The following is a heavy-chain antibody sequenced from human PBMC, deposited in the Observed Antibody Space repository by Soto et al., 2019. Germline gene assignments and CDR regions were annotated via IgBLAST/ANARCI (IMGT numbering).Heavy chain of an antibody. CDR2: LNPNSGNT. J-gene: IGHJ5*02. CDR1: GYMFSTYD. V-gene: IGHV1-8*01. Sequence: QVQLVQAGAEVKKPGAAVKVSCKASGYMFSTYDINWVRQAPGPGLEWRGWLNPNSGNTGYAQQFQGRVTMTRNTSIKTAYMELSSRGSADTAVYYWTRDHRYNWNDEGWFDPGGQGPLVTVSS. D-gene: IGHD1-20*01. CDR3: TRDHRYNWNDEGWFDP.